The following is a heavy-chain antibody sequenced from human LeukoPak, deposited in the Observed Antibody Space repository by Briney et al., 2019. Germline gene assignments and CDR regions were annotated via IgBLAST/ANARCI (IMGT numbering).Heavy chain of an antibody. CDR2: IKQDGSEK. Sequence: GGSLRLSCAASGFTFSSYWMSWVRQAPGKGLEWVANIKQDGSEKYYVDSVKGRFTISRDNAKNSLYLQMNSLRAEDTAVYYCASGGGSYYGGADYWGQGTLVTVSS. CDR1: GFTFSSYW. D-gene: IGHD1-26*01. V-gene: IGHV3-7*01. J-gene: IGHJ4*02. CDR3: ASGGGSYYGGADY.